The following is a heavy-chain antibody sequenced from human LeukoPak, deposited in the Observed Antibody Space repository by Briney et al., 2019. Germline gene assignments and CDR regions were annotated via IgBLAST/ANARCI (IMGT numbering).Heavy chain of an antibody. Sequence: GVSLSLSCAASVFTFSSYWEHWVSQARGKGLVWVSRINTGGSTTTYADSVKGRFTISRDNAKNTLYLQMNSLRAEDTAVYYCARATYYYDSSGYRAVYYFDYWGQGTLVTVSS. J-gene: IGHJ4*02. CDR1: VFTFSSYW. V-gene: IGHV3-74*01. D-gene: IGHD3-22*01. CDR2: INTGGSTT. CDR3: ARATYYYDSSGYRAVYYFDY.